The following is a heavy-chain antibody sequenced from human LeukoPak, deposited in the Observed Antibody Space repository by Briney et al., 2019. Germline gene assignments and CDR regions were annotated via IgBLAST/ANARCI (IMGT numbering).Heavy chain of an antibody. CDR2: ISTTGTTI. CDR3: ARPRLGITIFDS. D-gene: IGHD3-16*01. CDR1: GFTFSGYY. V-gene: IGHV3-11*01. Sequence: GGSLRLSCAASGFTFSGYYMSWIRQAPGKGLEWLSYISTTGTTIYYVDSVKGRFTISRDNAKNSLYLQMNSLRAEDTAVYYCARPRLGITIFDSWGQGTLVTVSS. J-gene: IGHJ4*02.